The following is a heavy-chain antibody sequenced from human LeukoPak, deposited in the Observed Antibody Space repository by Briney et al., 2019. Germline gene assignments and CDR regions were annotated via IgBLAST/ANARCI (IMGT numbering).Heavy chain of an antibody. Sequence: GGSLRLSCAASRFTFSSYSMNWVRQAPGKGLEWVSSISSSSSYIYYADSVKGRFTISRDNAKNSLYLQMNSLRAEDTAAYYCARDVRGWNNYWGQGTLVTVSS. CDR2: ISSSSSYI. CDR1: RFTFSSYS. CDR3: ARDVRGWNNY. D-gene: IGHD1/OR15-1a*01. V-gene: IGHV3-21*01. J-gene: IGHJ4*02.